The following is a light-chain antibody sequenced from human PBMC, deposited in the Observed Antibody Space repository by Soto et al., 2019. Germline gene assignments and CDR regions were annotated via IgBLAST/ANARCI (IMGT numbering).Light chain of an antibody. CDR1: QSISTY. V-gene: IGKV1-39*01. CDR2: AAS. J-gene: IGKJ5*01. Sequence: DIQMTQSPPSLSASVGDKVTITCRASQSISTYLNWYQQKPGKAPKLLIYAASNLQSGVPSRFSGGGSGTDFTLTISSLQPEDFATFYCQQTDSTPLTFGQGTRLEI. CDR3: QQTDSTPLT.